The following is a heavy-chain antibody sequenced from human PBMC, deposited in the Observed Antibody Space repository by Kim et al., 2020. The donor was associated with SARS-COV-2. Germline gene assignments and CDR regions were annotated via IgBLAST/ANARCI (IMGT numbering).Heavy chain of an antibody. V-gene: IGHV4-59*01. D-gene: IGHD3-16*01. CDR3: ARIYARPIDY. Sequence: GATIYNPTLKSRVTISLDASKNQFSLKLSSVTAADTAVYYCARIYARPIDYWGLGTLVTVSS. CDR2: GAT. J-gene: IGHJ4*02.